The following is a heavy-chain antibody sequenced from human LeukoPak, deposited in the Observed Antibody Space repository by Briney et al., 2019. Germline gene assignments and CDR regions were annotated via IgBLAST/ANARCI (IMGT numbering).Heavy chain of an antibody. D-gene: IGHD3-10*01. CDR3: ARDRGPGADFDY. Sequence: GGSLRLSCAASGFTFSSYSMNWVRQAPGKGLEWVSSISSSSSYIYYADSVKGRFTISRDNAKNSLYLQMNSLRAEDTAVYYCARDRGPGADFDYWGQGILVTVSS. CDR2: ISSSSSYI. J-gene: IGHJ4*02. V-gene: IGHV3-21*01. CDR1: GFTFSSYS.